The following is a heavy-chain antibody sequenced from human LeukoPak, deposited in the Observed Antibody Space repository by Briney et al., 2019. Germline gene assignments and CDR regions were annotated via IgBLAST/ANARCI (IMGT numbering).Heavy chain of an antibody. CDR2: SYSGGAT. D-gene: IGHD3-16*02. CDR3: ARDRRDLSTFDI. CDR1: GFSVSSNY. Sequence: GGSLRLSCAASGFSVSSNYMSWVRQAPGKGLEWVSVSYSGGATSYADSVKGIFTISRDNSKNTLYLQMNSLIVEDTAVYYCARDRRDLSTFDIWGQGTVVTVSS. V-gene: IGHV3-66*01. J-gene: IGHJ3*02.